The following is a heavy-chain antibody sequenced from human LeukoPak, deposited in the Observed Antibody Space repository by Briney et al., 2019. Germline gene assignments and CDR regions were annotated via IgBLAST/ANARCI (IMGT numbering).Heavy chain of an antibody. CDR1: GLTFNGYA. CDR3: AKADCMNANCYVRDF. CDR2: ISGSGDTT. V-gene: IGHV3-23*01. Sequence: GGSLRLSCAASGLTFNGYAMSRVRQAPGKGLKWVSIISGSGDTTSYADSVKARFTISRDNSKNSLYLQMNSLTAEDTAVYYCAKADCMNANCYVRDFWGRGTLVTVSS. D-gene: IGHD2-2*01. J-gene: IGHJ4*02.